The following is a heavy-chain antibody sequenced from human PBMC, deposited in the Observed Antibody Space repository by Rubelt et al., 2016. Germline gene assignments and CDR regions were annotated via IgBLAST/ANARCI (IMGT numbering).Heavy chain of an antibody. J-gene: IGHJ4*02. V-gene: IGHV1-18*01. CDR3: ARDLSQVGIKGY. Sequence: QVQLVQSGAEVKKPGASVKVSCKASGYTFTSYGISWVRQAPGQGLEWMGWISAYNGNTNFATKLKGRVTMTTGTSTRTADMELRSLRSVDTAVYYCARDLSQVGIKGYWGQGTLVTVSS. CDR2: ISAYNGNT. CDR1: GYTFTSYG. D-gene: IGHD2-21*01.